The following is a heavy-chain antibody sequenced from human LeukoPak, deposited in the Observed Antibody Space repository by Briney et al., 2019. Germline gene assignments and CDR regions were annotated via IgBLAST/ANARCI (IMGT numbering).Heavy chain of an antibody. CDR3: ARVDYYGSGILNWFDP. Sequence: SVKVSCKASGGTFSSYAISWVRQAPGQGLEWMGGIIPIFGTANYAQKFQGRVTITTDESTSTAYMELSSLRSEDTAVYHCARVDYYGSGILNWFDPWGQGTLVTVSS. J-gene: IGHJ5*02. D-gene: IGHD3-10*01. CDR2: IIPIFGTA. CDR1: GGTFSSYA. V-gene: IGHV1-69*05.